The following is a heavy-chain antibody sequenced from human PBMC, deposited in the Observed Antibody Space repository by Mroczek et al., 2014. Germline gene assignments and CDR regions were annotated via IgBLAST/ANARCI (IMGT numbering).Heavy chain of an antibody. J-gene: IGHJ6*02. CDR3: ATGTVVCYGDYHQSGYYGMDV. V-gene: IGHV1-24*01. CDR2: FDPEDGET. CDR1: GYTLTELS. Sequence: QVQLVESGAEVKKPGASVKVSCKVSGYTLTELSMHWVRQAPGKGLEWMGGFDPEDGETIYAQKFQGRVTMTEDTSTDTAYMELSSLRSEDTAVYYCATGTVVCYGDYHQSGYYGMDVVGPRDPRSTVS. D-gene: IGHD4-17*01.